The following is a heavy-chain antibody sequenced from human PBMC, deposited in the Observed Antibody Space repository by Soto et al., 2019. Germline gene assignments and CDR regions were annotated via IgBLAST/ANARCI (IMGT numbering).Heavy chain of an antibody. V-gene: IGHV3-66*01. CDR2: IDIGGNT. CDR1: GFSVTNNY. CDR3: ARGRGSTGYLGREHYFDY. D-gene: IGHD3-16*01. J-gene: IGHJ4*02. Sequence: EVQVVESGGGLVQPGGSLRLSCAASGFSVTNNYMNWVRQAPGKGLEWVSIIDIGGNTYYADSVKDRFTISRDNSGNTWXLHMDSLRAEDTAVYYCARGRGSTGYLGREHYFDYWGQGTLVTVSP.